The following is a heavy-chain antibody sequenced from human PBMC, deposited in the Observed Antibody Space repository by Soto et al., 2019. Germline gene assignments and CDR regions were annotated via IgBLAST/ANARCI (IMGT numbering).Heavy chain of an antibody. CDR2: IIPILGIA. CDR3: ARDPNHCSGGSCGAFDY. CDR1: GGTFSSYT. D-gene: IGHD2-15*01. J-gene: IGHJ4*02. V-gene: IGHV1-69*08. Sequence: QVQLVQSGAEVKKPGSSVKVSCKASGGTFSSYTISWVRQAPGQGLEWMGRIIPILGIANYAQKFQGRVTITADKSTSTAYMELSSLRSEDTAVYYCARDPNHCSGGSCGAFDYWGQGTLVTVSS.